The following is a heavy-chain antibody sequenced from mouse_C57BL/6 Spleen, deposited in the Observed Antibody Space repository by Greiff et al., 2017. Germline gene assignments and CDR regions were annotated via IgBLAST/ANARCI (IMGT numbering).Heavy chain of an antibody. CDR3: ATMVRRRNYFDY. D-gene: IGHD2-2*01. CDR1: GYTFTSYW. Sequence: VQLQQPGAELVMPGASVKLSCKASGYTFTSYWMHWVKQRPGQGLEWIGEIDPSDSYTNYNQKFKGKSTLTVDKSSSTAYMQLSSLTSEDSSVYYCATMVRRRNYFDYWGQGTTLTVSS. CDR2: IDPSDSYT. J-gene: IGHJ2*01. V-gene: IGHV1-69*01.